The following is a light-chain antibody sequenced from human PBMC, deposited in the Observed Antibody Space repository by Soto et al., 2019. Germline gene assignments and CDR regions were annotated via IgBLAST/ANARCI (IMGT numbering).Light chain of an antibody. Sequence: QSALTQPASVSGSPGQSITISCTGTSSDVGGYDHVSWYQQHPGKAPNLIIYDVTVRPSGISPRFSGSKSDNTASLAVSGLQPEDEADYYCSSYTNKDTLVFGGGTKLTVL. CDR1: SSDVGGYDH. CDR3: SSYTNKDTLV. J-gene: IGLJ3*02. V-gene: IGLV2-14*03. CDR2: DVT.